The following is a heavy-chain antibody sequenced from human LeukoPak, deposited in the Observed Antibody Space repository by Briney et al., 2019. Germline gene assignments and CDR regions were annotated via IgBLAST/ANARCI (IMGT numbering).Heavy chain of an antibody. Sequence: ASVKVSCKASGYTFTGYYMHWVRQAPGQGLEWMGWINPNSGGTNYARKFQGRVTMTRDTSISTAYMELSRLRSDDTAVYYCARGSGDRTLDYWGQGTLVTVSS. D-gene: IGHD3-10*01. J-gene: IGHJ4*02. CDR2: INPNSGGT. V-gene: IGHV1-2*02. CDR1: GYTFTGYY. CDR3: ARGSGDRTLDY.